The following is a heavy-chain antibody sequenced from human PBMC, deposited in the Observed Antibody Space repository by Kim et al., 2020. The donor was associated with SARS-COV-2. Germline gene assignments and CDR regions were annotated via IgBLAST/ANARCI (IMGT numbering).Heavy chain of an antibody. J-gene: IGHJ4*02. Sequence: GGSLRLSCAASGFTFTSYEMNWVRQAPGKGLEWVSYIGTSGDTTYYADSVRGRFTIYRDNAKNSLYLVMNSLRAEDTAVYYCAKMWTTRHRYFDYWGQGTLVTVSS. V-gene: IGHV3-48*03. CDR3: AKMWTTRHRYFDY. CDR1: GFTFTSYE. CDR2: IGTSGDTT. D-gene: IGHD1-1*01.